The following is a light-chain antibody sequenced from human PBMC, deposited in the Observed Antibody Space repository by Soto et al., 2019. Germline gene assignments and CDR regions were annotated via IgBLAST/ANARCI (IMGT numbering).Light chain of an antibody. CDR2: EVN. CDR3: TSRAGHTVR. V-gene: IGLV2-8*01. CDR1: SSDVGAYNY. Sequence: QSALTQPPSASGSPGQPVTISCTGTSSDVGAYNYVSWYQQHPGKAPKLMIYEVNKRPSGVPDRFSGSKSGNTASLTVSGLQAEDEADYYCTSRAGHTVRFGGGTKVTVL. J-gene: IGLJ3*02.